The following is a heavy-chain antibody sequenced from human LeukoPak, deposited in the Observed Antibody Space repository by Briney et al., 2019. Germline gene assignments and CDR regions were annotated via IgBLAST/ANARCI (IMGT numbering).Heavy chain of an antibody. CDR2: ISSGGGST. J-gene: IGHJ4*02. CDR1: GFTFSRYG. Sequence: PGGSLRLSCAVSGFTFSRYGMSWVRQAPGTALEWVSGISSGGGSTYYADSVRGRFTISRDNSKNTLYLQMNSLRAEDTAVYYCAKWFLGDYFDYWGQGTLVTVSS. V-gene: IGHV3-23*01. D-gene: IGHD3-10*01. CDR3: AKWFLGDYFDY.